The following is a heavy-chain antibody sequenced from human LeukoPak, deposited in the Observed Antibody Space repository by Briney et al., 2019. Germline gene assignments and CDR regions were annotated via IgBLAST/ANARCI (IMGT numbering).Heavy chain of an antibody. V-gene: IGHV3-23*01. CDR3: AKSPAVDAAFDI. CDR2: ISGSGGST. J-gene: IGHJ3*02. Sequence: GRSLRLSCAAAGFTFSNFAVSWVRQPPRNRLQWVSAISGSGGSTYYADSVKGRFTISRDNSKNTLYLQMNSLRAEDTAVYYCAKSPAVDAAFDIWGQGTMVTVSS. D-gene: IGHD4-23*01. CDR1: GFTFSNFA.